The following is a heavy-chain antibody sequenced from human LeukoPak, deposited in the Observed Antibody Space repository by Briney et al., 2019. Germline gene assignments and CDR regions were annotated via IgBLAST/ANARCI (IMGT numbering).Heavy chain of an antibody. D-gene: IGHD3-10*01. CDR1: GFTFSHHA. J-gene: IGHJ4*02. CDR3: ARDSVYGSFFDY. Sequence: PGGSLRLSCAASGFTFSHHATNWVRQAPGRGVEWVSTISGGGGCTYYADSVKGRFTISRDNSKNTLYLQMNSLRDEDTAVYYCARDSVYGSFFDYWGQGILVTVSS. V-gene: IGHV3-23*01. CDR2: ISGGGGCT.